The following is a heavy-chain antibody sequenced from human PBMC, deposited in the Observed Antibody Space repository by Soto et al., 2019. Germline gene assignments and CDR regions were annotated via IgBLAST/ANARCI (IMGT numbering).Heavy chain of an antibody. CDR1: GASISGGDYY. D-gene: IGHD3-22*01. J-gene: IGHJ4*02. V-gene: IGHV4-30-4*01. CDR3: ARATYDSSTYYLDY. CDR2: T. Sequence: QVQLQESGPGLVKPSQTLSLTCTVSGASISGGDYYWTWIRQPPGKGLEWIGYTYSNPSLESRLSISVAPSNNQFALRLTSVTAPDTAIYYCARATYDSSTYYLDYWGQGTLVTVSS.